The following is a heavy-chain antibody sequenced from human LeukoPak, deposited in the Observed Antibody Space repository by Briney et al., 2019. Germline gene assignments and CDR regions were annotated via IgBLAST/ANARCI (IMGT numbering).Heavy chain of an antibody. CDR2: FDPEDGET. CDR3: ARGGGYYYDSSDYYKY. J-gene: IGHJ4*02. Sequence: ASVKVSCKVSGYTLTELSMHWVRQAPGKGLEWMGGFDPEDGETIYAQKFQGRVTITRNTSISTAYMELSSLRSEDTAVYYCARGGGYYYDSSDYYKYWGQGTLVTVSS. CDR1: GYTLTELS. D-gene: IGHD3-22*01. V-gene: IGHV1-24*01.